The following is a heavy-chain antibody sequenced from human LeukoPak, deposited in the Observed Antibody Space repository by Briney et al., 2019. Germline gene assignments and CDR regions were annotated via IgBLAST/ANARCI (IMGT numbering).Heavy chain of an antibody. D-gene: IGHD6-25*01. CDR3: AKSASSDWDWFDP. CDR2: IGGSGDRT. V-gene: IGHV3-23*01. J-gene: IGHJ5*02. Sequence: GGSLRLSCAASGFTFRSYAMNWVRQAPGKGLEWVSTIGGSGDRTHYADSVKGRFAISRDNSKNTMSLQMNSLTAEDTAVYYCAKSASSDWDWFDPWGQGTLVTGSS. CDR1: GFTFRSYA.